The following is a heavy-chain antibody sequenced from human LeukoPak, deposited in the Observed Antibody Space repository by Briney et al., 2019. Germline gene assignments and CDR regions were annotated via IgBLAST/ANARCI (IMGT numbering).Heavy chain of an antibody. CDR2: IIPIFGTA. J-gene: IGHJ4*02. V-gene: IGHV1-69*06. D-gene: IGHD2-15*01. Sequence: SVKVSCKASGGTFSSYAISWVRQAPGQGLEWMGGIIPIFGTANYAQKFQGRVTITADKSTSTAYMELSSLRPEDTAVYYCARGNNAYCSGGSCYPNWGQGTLVTVSS. CDR3: ARGNNAYCSGGSCYPN. CDR1: GGTFSSYA.